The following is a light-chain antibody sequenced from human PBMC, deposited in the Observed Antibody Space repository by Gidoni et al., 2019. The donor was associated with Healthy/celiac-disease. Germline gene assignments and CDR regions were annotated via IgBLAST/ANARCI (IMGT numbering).Light chain of an antibody. CDR1: QSVSSSY. J-gene: IGKJ1*01. CDR2: GAS. V-gene: IGKV3D-7*01. Sequence: PGERVTLSCRASQSVSSSYLTWYQQKPGQAPRLLIYGASTRATGIPARFSGSGSGTDFTLTISSLQPKDFAVYYCQQDYNLPGTFGQGTKVEIK. CDR3: QQDYNLPGT.